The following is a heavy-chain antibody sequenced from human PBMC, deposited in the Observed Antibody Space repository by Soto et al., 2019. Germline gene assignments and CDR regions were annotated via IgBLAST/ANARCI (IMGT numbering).Heavy chain of an antibody. CDR1: GGTFSTCT. V-gene: IGHV1-69*01. J-gene: IGHJ6*02. D-gene: IGHD6-19*01. CDR2: IIPMFATP. CDR3: ASNIPPAIAEAGIHADGMAV. Sequence: QVQLVQSGAEVKKPGSSVKVSCKASGGTFSTCTISWVRQAPGQGLEWMGGIIPMFATPTYAQKFQGRVTITEDESTNTVYREVRRQRSEDTAVYFCASNIPPAIAEAGIHADGMAVWGHGSTVTVSS.